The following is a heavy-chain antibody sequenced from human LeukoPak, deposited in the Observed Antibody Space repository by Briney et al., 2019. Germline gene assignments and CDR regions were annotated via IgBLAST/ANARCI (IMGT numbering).Heavy chain of an antibody. CDR3: ARDSDHTVTLGGDYYYGMDV. J-gene: IGHJ6*02. Sequence: SVKVSCKASGFTFTSSAMQWVRQARGQRLEWIGWIVVGSGNTNYAQKFQERVTITRDMSTSTAYMELSSLRSEDTAVYYCARDSDHTVTLGGDYYYGMDVWGQGTTVTVSS. V-gene: IGHV1-58*02. CDR1: GFTFTSSA. D-gene: IGHD4-17*01. CDR2: IVVGSGNT.